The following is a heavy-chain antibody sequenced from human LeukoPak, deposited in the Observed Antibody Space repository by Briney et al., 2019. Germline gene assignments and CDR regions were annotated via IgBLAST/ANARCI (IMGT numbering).Heavy chain of an antibody. CDR2: INHSGST. V-gene: IGHV4-34*01. Sequence: SETLSLTCAVYGGSFSGYYWSWIRQPPGKGLEWIGEINHSGSTNYNPSLKSRVTMSVDTSKNQFSLKLSSVTAADTAVYYCARDRYYYDSSGYSVDYWGQGTLVTVSS. CDR3: ARDRYYYDSSGYSVDY. J-gene: IGHJ4*02. CDR1: GGSFSGYY. D-gene: IGHD3-22*01.